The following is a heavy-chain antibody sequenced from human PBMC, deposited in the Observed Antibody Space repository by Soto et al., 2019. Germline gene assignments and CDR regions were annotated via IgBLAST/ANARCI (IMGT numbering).Heavy chain of an antibody. V-gene: IGHV1-69*13. CDR1: GGTFSSYA. J-gene: IGHJ5*02. D-gene: IGHD2-2*01. Sequence: ASVKVSCKASGGTFSSYAISWVRQAPGQGLEWMGGIIPIFGTANYAQKFQGRVTITADESTSTAYMELSSLRSEDTAVYYCARAEGGSTSCYGCWFDPWGQGTLVTVSS. CDR2: IIPIFGTA. CDR3: ARAEGGSTSCYGCWFDP.